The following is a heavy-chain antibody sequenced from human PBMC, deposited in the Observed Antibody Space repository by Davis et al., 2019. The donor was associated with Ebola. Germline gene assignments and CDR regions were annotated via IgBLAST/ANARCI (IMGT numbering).Heavy chain of an antibody. CDR2: ISYDGSNK. V-gene: IGHV3-30-3*01. Sequence: PGGSLRLSCAASGFTFSSYAMHWVRQAPGKGLEWVAVISYDGSNKYYADSVKGRFTISRDNSKNTLYLQMNSLRAEDTAVYYCARDPRYSGSSRLFDYWGQGTLVTVSS. D-gene: IGHD1-26*01. J-gene: IGHJ4*02. CDR3: ARDPRYSGSSRLFDY. CDR1: GFTFSSYA.